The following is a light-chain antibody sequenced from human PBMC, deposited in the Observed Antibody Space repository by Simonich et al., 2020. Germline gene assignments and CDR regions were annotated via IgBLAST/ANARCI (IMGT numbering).Light chain of an antibody. J-gene: IGLJ3*02. CDR1: SSDVGSYNL. CDR2: EGS. V-gene: IGLV2-14*02. Sequence: QSALTQPASVSGSPGQSITISCTGTSSDVGSYNLVSWYQQHPGKAPKLMIYEGSKRPSGVSNRFSGSKSGNTASLTISGLKTEDEADYYCQSYDSSGWVFGGGTKLTVL. CDR3: QSYDSSGWV.